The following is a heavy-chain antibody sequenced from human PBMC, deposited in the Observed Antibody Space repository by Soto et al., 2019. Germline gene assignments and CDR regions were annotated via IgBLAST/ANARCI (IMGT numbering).Heavy chain of an antibody. CDR2: ISPSTSHI. CDR3: SGCSGGACYQNYGMDL. V-gene: IGHV3-21*01. CDR1: KFTFSSCT. J-gene: IGHJ6*02. Sequence: GWSLRLSCAVSKFTFSSCTLNWVRQAPGKGLEWVSSISPSTSHIYYADSVKGRFTISRDNAKNSLFLQMNSLRADDTAVYYCSGCSGGACYQNYGMDLWGQGTTVTVSS. D-gene: IGHD2-15*01.